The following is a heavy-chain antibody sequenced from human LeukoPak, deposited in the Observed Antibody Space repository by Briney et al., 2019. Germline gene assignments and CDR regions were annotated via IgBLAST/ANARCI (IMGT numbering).Heavy chain of an antibody. CDR2: INPNSGGA. D-gene: IGHD4-11*01. CDR1: GYTFTGYY. J-gene: IGHJ4*02. Sequence: VTSVKVSCKASGYTFTGYYMHWVRQAPGQGLEWMGWINPNSGGANYAQKFQGRVTMTRDTSITTAYMELSRLISDDTAVYYCARDTVTLRYYFDYWGQGTLVTVSS. V-gene: IGHV1-2*02. CDR3: ARDTVTLRYYFDY.